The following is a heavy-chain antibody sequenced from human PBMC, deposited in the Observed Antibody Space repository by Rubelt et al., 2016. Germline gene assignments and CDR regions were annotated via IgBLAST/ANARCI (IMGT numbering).Heavy chain of an antibody. D-gene: IGHD2-21*01. Sequence: QLQLQESGSRLVKPSQTLSLTCAVSGASISSGGYSWSWIRQPPGKGLEWIGYIYHTGSTFYNPSLKSRVTLSVDWAKNHFSLRLSSVTAADTAVYYCARSAASRDYHGMDVWGQGTTVTVSS. J-gene: IGHJ6*02. V-gene: IGHV4-30-2*01. CDR3: ARSAASRDYHGMDV. CDR2: IYHTGST. CDR1: GASISSGGYS.